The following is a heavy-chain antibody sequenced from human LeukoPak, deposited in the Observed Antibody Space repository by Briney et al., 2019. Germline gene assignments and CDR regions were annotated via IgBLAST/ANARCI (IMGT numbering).Heavy chain of an antibody. Sequence: GGSLRLSCAASGFTFSSYSMNWVRQAPGKELEWVSYISSSSSTIYYADSVKGRFTISRDNAKNSLYLQMNSLRDEDTAVYYCAREHYITIFGVVSNSAFDIWGQGTMVTVSS. V-gene: IGHV3-48*02. CDR2: ISSSSSTI. CDR1: GFTFSSYS. J-gene: IGHJ3*02. CDR3: AREHYITIFGVVSNSAFDI. D-gene: IGHD3-3*01.